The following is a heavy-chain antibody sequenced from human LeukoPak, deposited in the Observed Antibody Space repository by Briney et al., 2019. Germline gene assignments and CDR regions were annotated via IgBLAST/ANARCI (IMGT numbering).Heavy chain of an antibody. V-gene: IGHV5-51*01. J-gene: IGHJ4*02. D-gene: IGHD6-13*01. Sequence: GESLKISFKGSGYSFTSYWIAWVRQMPGKGLGWVVIIYPGDSDTRYSPSFQGQVTISADKSNSTAYLQWSSLKASDTAMFYCARAGSSWYFDYWGQGTLVTVSS. CDR1: GYSFTSYW. CDR2: IYPGDSDT. CDR3: ARAGSSWYFDY.